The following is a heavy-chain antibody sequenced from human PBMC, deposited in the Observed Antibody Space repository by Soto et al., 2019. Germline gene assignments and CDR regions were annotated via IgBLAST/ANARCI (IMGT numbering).Heavy chain of an antibody. V-gene: IGHV3-15*01. D-gene: IGHD3-3*01. CDR2: IKNKTDGGIT. CDR3: ITDPYYDFWSGYHFDY. CDR1: GFRFSKAW. J-gene: IGHJ4*02. Sequence: PGGSLRLSCAASGFRFSKAWMSWVRLTPGKGLEWVGRIKNKTDGGITDYPAPVRDRFTISRDDSRSTLYLQMNSLKTEDTAVYYSITDPYYDFWSGYHFDYWGQGTLVTVSS.